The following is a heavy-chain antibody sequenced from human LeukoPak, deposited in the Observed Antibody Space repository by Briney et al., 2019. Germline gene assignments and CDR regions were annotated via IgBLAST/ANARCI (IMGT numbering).Heavy chain of an antibody. J-gene: IGHJ5*02. Sequence: PSETLSLTCAVYGGSFSGYYWSWIRQPPGKGLEWIGEINHSGSTNYNASPKSRVTISVGTSKNQFSLKLRSVTAADTAVYYCARDRYYYDSSGTRWFDPWGQGTLVTVSS. CDR1: GGSFSGYY. CDR3: ARDRYYYDSSGTRWFDP. D-gene: IGHD3-22*01. CDR2: INHSGST. V-gene: IGHV4-34*01.